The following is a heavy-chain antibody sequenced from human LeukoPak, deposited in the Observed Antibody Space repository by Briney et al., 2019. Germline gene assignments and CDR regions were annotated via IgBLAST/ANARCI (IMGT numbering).Heavy chain of an antibody. CDR1: GFTFSSYS. Sequence: PGGSLRLSCAASGFTFSSYSMNWVRQAPRKGLEWVSSISSSSSYIYYADSVKGRFTISRDNAKNSLYLQMNSLRAEDTAVYYCARDIIRVGAYDSSGYPFDYWGQGTLVTVSS. CDR2: ISSSSSYI. D-gene: IGHD3-22*01. J-gene: IGHJ4*02. V-gene: IGHV3-21*01. CDR3: ARDIIRVGAYDSSGYPFDY.